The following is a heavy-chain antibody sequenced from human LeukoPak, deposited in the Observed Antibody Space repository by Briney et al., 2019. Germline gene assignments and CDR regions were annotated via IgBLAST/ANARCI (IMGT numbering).Heavy chain of an antibody. V-gene: IGHV4-38-2*02. J-gene: IGHJ6*03. CDR2: FYHGGST. D-gene: IGHD3-16*01. CDR3: ARETSQKGAHYMDV. CDR1: GYSISTGYY. Sequence: SETLSLTCTVSGYSISTGYYWDWIRQPPGKGLEWIGTFYHGGSTYYNPSLKSRVTISVDTSKNQFSLKLSSVTAADTAVYYCARETSQKGAHYMDVWGKGTTVTISS.